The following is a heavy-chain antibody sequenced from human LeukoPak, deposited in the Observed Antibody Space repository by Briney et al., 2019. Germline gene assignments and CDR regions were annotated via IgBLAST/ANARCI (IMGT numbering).Heavy chain of an antibody. CDR2: INHSGST. J-gene: IGHJ4*02. D-gene: IGHD6-19*01. CDR3: AREAAYSSGWYGY. Sequence: SEALSLTCAVYGGSFSGYYWSWIRQPPGKGLEWIGEINHSGSTNYNPSLKSRVTISVDTSKNQFSLKLSSVTAADTAVYYCAREAAYSSGWYGYWGQGTLVTVSS. V-gene: IGHV4-34*01. CDR1: GGSFSGYY.